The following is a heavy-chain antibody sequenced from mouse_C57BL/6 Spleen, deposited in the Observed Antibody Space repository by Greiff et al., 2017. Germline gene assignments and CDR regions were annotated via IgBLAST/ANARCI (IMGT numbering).Heavy chain of an antibody. V-gene: IGHV1-55*01. J-gene: IGHJ2*01. CDR2: IYPGSGST. D-gene: IGHD4-1*02. CDR1: GYTFTSYW. CDR3: ARSPTGTESFDY. Sequence: QVQLQQPGAELVKPGASVKMSCKASGYTFTSYWITWVKQRPGQGLEWIGDIYPGSGSTNYNEKFKSKATLTVDTSSSTAYMQLSSLTSEDSAVYYCARSPTGTESFDYWGQGTTLTGSS.